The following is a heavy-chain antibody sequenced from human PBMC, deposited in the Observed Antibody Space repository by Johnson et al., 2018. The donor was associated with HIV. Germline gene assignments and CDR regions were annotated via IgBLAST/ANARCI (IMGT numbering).Heavy chain of an antibody. CDR3: AMSHEAGWELLSDAFDI. Sequence: QVQLVESGGGVVQPGRSLRLSCAASGFTFSSYGMHWVRQAPGKGLEWVAVIWYYGSNTYSADSVQGRFTISRDNSKNTLYLQMNSLRAEDTAVYYCAMSHEAGWELLSDAFDIWGQGTMVTVSS. D-gene: IGHD1-26*01. J-gene: IGHJ3*02. CDR2: IWYYGSNT. V-gene: IGHV3-33*01. CDR1: GFTFSSYG.